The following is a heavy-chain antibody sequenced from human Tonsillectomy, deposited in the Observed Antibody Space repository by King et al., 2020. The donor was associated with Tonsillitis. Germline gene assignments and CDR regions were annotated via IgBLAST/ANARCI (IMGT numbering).Heavy chain of an antibody. CDR1: GFTFYDYA. CDR2: ISWNSGII. Sequence: VQLVESGGGLVQPGRSLRLSCAASGFTFYDYAMHWVRQAPGKGLEWGSGISWNSGIIVYADSVKGRFTISRDNAKNSLYLQINSLRAEDTALYYCAKAIVGATTWGAFDIWGQGTMVTVSS. V-gene: IGHV3-9*01. J-gene: IGHJ3*02. D-gene: IGHD1-26*01. CDR3: AKAIVGATTWGAFDI.